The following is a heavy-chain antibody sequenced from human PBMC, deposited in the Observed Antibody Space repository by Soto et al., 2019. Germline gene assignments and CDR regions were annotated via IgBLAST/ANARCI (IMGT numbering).Heavy chain of an antibody. CDR1: EFSFSSYA. V-gene: IGHV3-23*01. D-gene: IGHD6-13*01. J-gene: IGHJ4*02. CDR3: ATYSSPFDY. Sequence: EVQLMESGGGLVQPGGSLRLSCAASEFSFSSYALNWVRQAPGKGLEWVSAISATGTTTYYADSVKGRFTISRDNSKRTLFLQMDSLSPEDTAVYYCATYSSPFDYWGQGTLDTVSS. CDR2: ISATGTTT.